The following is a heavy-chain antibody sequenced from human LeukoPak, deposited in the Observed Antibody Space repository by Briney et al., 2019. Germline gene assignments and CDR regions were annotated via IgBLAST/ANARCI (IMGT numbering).Heavy chain of an antibody. D-gene: IGHD2-15*01. J-gene: IGHJ5*02. CDR2: IYYSGST. CDR3: ARGDCSGGSCYGGSNWFDP. CDR1: SGSISSFY. Sequence: SETLSLTCTVSSGSISSFYWSWIRQPPGKGLEWIGYIYYSGSTNYNPSLKSRVTISVDTSKNQFSLKLSSVTAADTAVYYCARGDCSGGSCYGGSNWFDPWGQGTLVTVSS. V-gene: IGHV4-59*08.